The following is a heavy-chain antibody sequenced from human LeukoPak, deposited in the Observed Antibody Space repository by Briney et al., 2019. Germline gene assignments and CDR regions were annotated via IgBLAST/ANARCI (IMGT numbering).Heavy chain of an antibody. CDR2: IVVGSGNT. CDR3: AAGQPYEGIAAAGPNYYYYGMDV. J-gene: IGHJ6*02. Sequence: GASVKVSCKASGFTFTSSAVQWVRQARGQRLEWIGWIVVGSGNTNYAQKFQERVTITRDMSTSTAYMELSSLRSEDTAVYYCAAGQPYEGIAAAGPNYYYYGMDVWGQGTTVTVSS. CDR1: GFTFTSSA. V-gene: IGHV1-58*01. D-gene: IGHD6-13*01.